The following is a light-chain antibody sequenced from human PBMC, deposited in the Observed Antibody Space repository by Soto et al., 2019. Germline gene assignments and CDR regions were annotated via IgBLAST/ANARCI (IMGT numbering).Light chain of an antibody. J-gene: IGLJ1*01. V-gene: IGLV2-11*01. CDR3: SSYAGSYSYV. CDR1: SSDVGVYNY. Sequence: QSALTQPRSVSGSPGQTVTISCTGTSSDVGVYNYVSWYQQSPGTAPQLMIYDVKKRPSGVPDRFSGPKSANTASLTISGLQADDEADYYCSSYAGSYSYVFGTGTKVTVL. CDR2: DVK.